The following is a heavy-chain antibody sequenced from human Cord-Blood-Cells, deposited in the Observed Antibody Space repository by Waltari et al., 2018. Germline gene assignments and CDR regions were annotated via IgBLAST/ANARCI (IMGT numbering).Heavy chain of an antibody. CDR3: ATARIAARPRAFDI. Sequence: QVQLVQSGAEVKKPGASVKVSCKVSGYTLTELSMHWVRQAPGKGLEWMGGFEPEDGETIYAKKSQGRVTMTEDTSTDTAYMELSSLRSEDTAVYYCATARIAARPRAFDIWGQGTMVTVSS. CDR2: FEPEDGET. CDR1: GYTLTELS. J-gene: IGHJ3*02. D-gene: IGHD6-6*01. V-gene: IGHV1-24*01.